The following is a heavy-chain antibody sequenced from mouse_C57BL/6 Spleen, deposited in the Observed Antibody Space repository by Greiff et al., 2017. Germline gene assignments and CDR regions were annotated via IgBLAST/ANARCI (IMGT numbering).Heavy chain of an antibody. J-gene: IGHJ3*01. D-gene: IGHD1-1*01. Sequence: VKLQQSGAELVRPGASVTLSCKASGYTFTDYEMHWVKQTPVHGLEWIGAIDPETGGTAYNQKFKGKAILTADKSSSTAYMELRSLTSEDSAVYYCTVRSLFAYWGQGTLVTVSA. V-gene: IGHV1-15*01. CDR2: IDPETGGT. CDR3: TVRSLFAY. CDR1: GYTFTDYE.